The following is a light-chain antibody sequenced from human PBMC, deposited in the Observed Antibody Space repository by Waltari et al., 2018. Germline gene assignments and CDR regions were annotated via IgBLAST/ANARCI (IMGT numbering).Light chain of an antibody. CDR2: EDN. CDR3: CSPDSSGNHWV. CDR1: ALPKHN. Sequence: SYELTQPPSVSVSPGQTARITCSGDALPKHNGFFYSQKSGQAPVLVIYEDNKRPSGIPERFSGSSSGTLSTLTVSGAQVDDEADYYCCSPDSSGNHWVFGGGTKLAVL. J-gene: IGLJ3*02. V-gene: IGLV3-10*01.